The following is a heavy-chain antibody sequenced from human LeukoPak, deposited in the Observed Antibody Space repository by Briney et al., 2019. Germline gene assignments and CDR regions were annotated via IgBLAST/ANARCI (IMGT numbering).Heavy chain of an antibody. CDR2: IYTSGST. V-gene: IGHV4-4*07. J-gene: IGHJ3*02. CDR3: ARDRITIFGVVHNDI. D-gene: IGHD3-3*01. CDR1: GGSISSYY. Sequence: SETLSLTCTVSGGSISSYYWSWIRQPAGKGLEWIGRIYTSGSTNYNPSLKSRVTMSVDTSKNQFSPKLSSVTAADTAVYYCARDRITIFGVVHNDIWGQGTMVTVSS.